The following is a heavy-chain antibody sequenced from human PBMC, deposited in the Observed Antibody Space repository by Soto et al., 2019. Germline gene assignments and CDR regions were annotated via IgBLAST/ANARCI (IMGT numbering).Heavy chain of an antibody. CDR1: GFTFSSYS. CDR3: ATNYDILTGYYGI. Sequence: EVQLVESGGGLVKPGGSLRLSCAASGFTFSSYSMNWVRQAPGKGLEWVSSISSSSSYIYYADSVKGRFTISRDNAKNSLYLQMNSVRAEDTAVYYCATNYDILTGYYGIWGQGTLVTVSS. CDR2: ISSSSSYI. J-gene: IGHJ4*02. V-gene: IGHV3-21*01. D-gene: IGHD3-9*01.